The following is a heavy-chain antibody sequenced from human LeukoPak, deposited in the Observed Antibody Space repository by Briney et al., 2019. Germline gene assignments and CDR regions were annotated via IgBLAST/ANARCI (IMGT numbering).Heavy chain of an antibody. V-gene: IGHV3-23*01. Sequence: GGSLRLSCAASGFTFSSYAMSWVRQAPGKGLEWVSLIIGSGDSTYYADSVKGRVTISRDNSKNTLYLQMNSLRAEDTALYYCANDFDYWGQGTLVTVSS. CDR1: GFTFSSYA. CDR3: ANDFDY. J-gene: IGHJ4*02. CDR2: IIGSGDST.